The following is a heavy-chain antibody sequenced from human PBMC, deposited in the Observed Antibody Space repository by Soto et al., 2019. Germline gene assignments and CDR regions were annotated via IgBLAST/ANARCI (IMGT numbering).Heavy chain of an antibody. Sequence: GGSLRLSCSASVFSVTDNFMTWVRQAPGRGLEWVSIIYPSGATYYADSVRGRFTVSRDEVKNTLYLQMTSVRVEDTAVYYCARERRVDNGYYHYYFEIDVWGQGATVKVSS. CDR1: VFSVTDNF. V-gene: IGHV3-53*01. CDR3: ARERRVDNGYYHYYFEIDV. CDR2: IYPSGAT. D-gene: IGHD1-20*01. J-gene: IGHJ6*02.